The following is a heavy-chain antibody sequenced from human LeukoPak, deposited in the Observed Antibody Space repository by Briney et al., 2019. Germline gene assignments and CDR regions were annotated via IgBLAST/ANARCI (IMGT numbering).Heavy chain of an antibody. CDR3: ARSGYDYYYYYGMDV. Sequence: GRALRLSCAASGFTFSSDGMHLVRQAPGNGLEWVAVISYDGSNKYYADSVKGRFTISRDNSKNTLYLQMNSLRAEDTAVYYCARSGYDYYYYYGMDVWGQGTTVTVSS. CDR2: ISYDGSNK. D-gene: IGHD5-18*01. J-gene: IGHJ6*02. CDR1: GFTFSSDG. V-gene: IGHV3-30*03.